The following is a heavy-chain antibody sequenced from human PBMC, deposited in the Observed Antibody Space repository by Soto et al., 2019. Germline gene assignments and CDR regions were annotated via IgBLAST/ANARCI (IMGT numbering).Heavy chain of an antibody. CDR2: IDPSDSYT. CDR3: ARSCSSTSCYTDYYYGMDV. Sequence: PGESLKLSCKGSGYSFTSYWISWVRQMPGKGLEWMGRIDPSDSYTNYSPSFQGHVTISADKSISTAYLQWSSLKASDTAMYYCARSCSSTSCYTDYYYGMDVWGQGTTVTVSS. CDR1: GYSFTSYW. D-gene: IGHD2-2*02. J-gene: IGHJ6*02. V-gene: IGHV5-10-1*01.